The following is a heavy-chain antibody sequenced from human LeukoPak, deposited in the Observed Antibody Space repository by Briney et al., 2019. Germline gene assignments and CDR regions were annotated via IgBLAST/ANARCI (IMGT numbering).Heavy chain of an antibody. J-gene: IGHJ4*02. CDR3: AKSPPVTSEDY. D-gene: IGHD4-17*01. V-gene: IGHV3-23*01. CDR1: GFTFTNYA. CDR2: ISGSGGST. Sequence: GGSLRLSCAASGFTFTNYAMNWVRQAPGKGLEWVSAISGSGGSTYYADSVKGRFTISRDNSKNTLYLQMNSLRAEDTAVYYCAKSPPVTSEDYWGQGTLVTVSS.